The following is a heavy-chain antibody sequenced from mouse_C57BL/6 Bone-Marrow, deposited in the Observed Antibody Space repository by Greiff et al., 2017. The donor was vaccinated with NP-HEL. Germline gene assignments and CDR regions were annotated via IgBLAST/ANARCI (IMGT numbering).Heavy chain of an antibody. Sequence: VQLQQSGAELVRPGASVTLSCKASGYTFTDYEMHWVKQTPVHGLEWIGAIDPETGGTAYNQKFKGKAILTADKSSSTAYMELRSLTSEDSAVYYCTATGTWYFDVWGTGTTVTVSS. CDR3: TATGTWYFDV. CDR1: GYTFTDYE. V-gene: IGHV1-15*01. J-gene: IGHJ1*03. CDR2: IDPETGGT. D-gene: IGHD4-1*02.